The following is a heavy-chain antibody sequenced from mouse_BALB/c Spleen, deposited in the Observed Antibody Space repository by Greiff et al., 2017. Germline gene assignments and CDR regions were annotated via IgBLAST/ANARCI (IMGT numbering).Heavy chain of an antibody. D-gene: IGHD2-2*01. V-gene: IGHV5-4*02. Sequence: EVQLVESGGGLVKPGGSLKLSCAASGFTFSDYYMYWVRQTPEKRLEWVATISDGGSYTYYPDSVKGRFTISRDNAKNNLYLQMSSLKSEDTAMYYCARGGYDPYAMDYWGQGTSVTVSS. CDR1: GFTFSDYY. J-gene: IGHJ4*01. CDR2: ISDGGSYT. CDR3: ARGGYDPYAMDY.